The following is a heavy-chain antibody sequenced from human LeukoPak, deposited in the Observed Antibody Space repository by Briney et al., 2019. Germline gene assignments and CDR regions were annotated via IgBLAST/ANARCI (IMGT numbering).Heavy chain of an antibody. CDR2: ISYDGSNK. CDR1: GFTFSSYG. D-gene: IGHD3-22*01. V-gene: IGHV3-30*18. CDR3: AKESGYYNYYFDY. Sequence: GGSLRLSCAASGFTFSSYGMPWVRQAPGKGLEWVAVISYDGSNKYYADSVKGRFTISRDNSKNTLYLQMNSLRAEDTAVYYCAKESGYYNYYFDYWGQGTLVTVSS. J-gene: IGHJ4*02.